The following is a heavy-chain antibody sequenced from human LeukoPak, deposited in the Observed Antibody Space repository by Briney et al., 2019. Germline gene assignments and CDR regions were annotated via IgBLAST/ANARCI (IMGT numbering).Heavy chain of an antibody. CDR2: MYVGGRT. Sequence: GGSLRPSRAASGITASTNYMSGVAQAPGKGRNWGSVMYVGGRTYYADSEQGRFTISRDNSKNTLYLQMNSLRVEDTAVYYCAREGHLGKYFDLWGRGTQVTVSS. V-gene: IGHV3-53*01. J-gene: IGHJ2*01. D-gene: IGHD3-16*01. CDR3: AREGHLGKYFDL. CDR1: GITASTNY.